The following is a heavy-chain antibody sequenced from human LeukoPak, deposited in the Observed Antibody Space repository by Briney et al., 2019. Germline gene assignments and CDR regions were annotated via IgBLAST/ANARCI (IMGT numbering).Heavy chain of an antibody. V-gene: IGHV4-34*01. J-gene: IGHJ5*02. CDR1: GGSFSGYY. CDR3: ARTYSNYVSLNWFDP. CDR2: INHSGST. Sequence: PSETLSLTCAVYGGSFSGYYWSWIRRPPGKGLEWIGEINHSGSTNYNPSLKSRVTISVDTSKNQFSLKLSSVTAADTAVYYCARTYSNYVSLNWFDPWGQGTLVTVSS. D-gene: IGHD4-11*01.